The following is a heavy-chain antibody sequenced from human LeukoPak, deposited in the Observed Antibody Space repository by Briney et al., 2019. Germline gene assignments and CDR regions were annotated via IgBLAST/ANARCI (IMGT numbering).Heavy chain of an antibody. J-gene: IGHJ5*02. Sequence: SETLSLTCTVSAGSITTYYWSWIRQPPGKGLEWIGYIYYSGSTNYNPSLKSRVAISVDTSNNRFSLKPSSVTAADTAVYYCARSTRSWFDPWGQGTLVTVSS. D-gene: IGHD3-10*01. CDR3: ARSTRSWFDP. V-gene: IGHV4-59*01. CDR1: AGSITTYY. CDR2: IYYSGST.